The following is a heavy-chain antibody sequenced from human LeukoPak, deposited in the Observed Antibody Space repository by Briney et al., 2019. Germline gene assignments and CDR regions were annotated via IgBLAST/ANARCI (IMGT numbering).Heavy chain of an antibody. CDR1: GFTFSSYA. Sequence: GGSLRLSCAASGFTFSSYAMSWVRQAPGKGLEWVSAISGSGGSTYYADSVKGRFTISRDNSKNTLYLQMNSLRAEDTAVYYCAESPYYDFWSGSYYFDYWGQGTLVTVSS. CDR2: ISGSGGST. J-gene: IGHJ4*02. V-gene: IGHV3-23*01. D-gene: IGHD3-3*01. CDR3: AESPYYDFWSGSYYFDY.